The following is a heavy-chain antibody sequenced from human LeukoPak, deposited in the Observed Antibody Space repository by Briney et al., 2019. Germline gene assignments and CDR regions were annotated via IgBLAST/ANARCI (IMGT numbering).Heavy chain of an antibody. CDR2: ISGSGGST. CDR1: GFTFSSYA. J-gene: IGHJ6*03. Sequence: PGGSLRLSCAASGFTFSSYAMSWVRQAPGKGLEWVSVISGSGGSTYYADSVKGRFTISRDNSKNTLYLQMNSLRAEDTAVYYCARAAGTPSYYYYYYMDVWGKGTTVTVSS. CDR3: ARAAGTPSYYYYYYMDV. V-gene: IGHV3-23*01. D-gene: IGHD6-13*01.